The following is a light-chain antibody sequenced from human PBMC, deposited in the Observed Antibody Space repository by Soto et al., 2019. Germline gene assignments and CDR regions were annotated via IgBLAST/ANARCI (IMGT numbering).Light chain of an antibody. Sequence: QSVLTQPPSVSGAPGQGVTISCTGTSSNIGAGFDVHWYQQLPGTAPKLLISGNINRPSGVPDRISGSRSGTSASLAITGLQAEDEGDFYCQSYDTSLRGALFGGGTKVTVL. CDR2: GNI. J-gene: IGLJ2*01. CDR1: SSNIGAGFD. CDR3: QSYDTSLRGAL. V-gene: IGLV1-40*01.